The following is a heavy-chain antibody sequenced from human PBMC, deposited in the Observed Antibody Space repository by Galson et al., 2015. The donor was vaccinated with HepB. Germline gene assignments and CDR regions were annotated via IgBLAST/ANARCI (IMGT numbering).Heavy chain of an antibody. CDR1: GYTFTSYG. J-gene: IGHJ3*02. V-gene: IGHV1-18*01. D-gene: IGHD2-2*01. Sequence: SVKVSCKASGYTFTSYGISWVRQAPGQGLEWMGWISAYNGNTNYAQKLQGRVTMTTDTSTSTAYMELRSLRSDDTAVYYCARERYCSSTSCYVFGDIWGQGTMVTVSS. CDR3: ARERYCSSTSCYVFGDI. CDR2: ISAYNGNT.